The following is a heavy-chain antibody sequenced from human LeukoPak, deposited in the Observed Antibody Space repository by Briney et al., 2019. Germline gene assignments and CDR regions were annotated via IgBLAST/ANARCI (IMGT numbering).Heavy chain of an antibody. CDR2: IKDDGTEK. J-gene: IGHJ4*02. CDR3: PRDYFRTWDY. V-gene: IGHV3-7*01. CDR1: GLSFRSSW. Sequence: GGSLRLSCAASGLSFRSSWMSWVRHLPGKGLKWLANIKDDGTEKYYLDSVKGRFNISRDNAKNSLFLQMNSLRPEDTAVYYCPRDYFRTWDYWAQATLVTVSS. D-gene: IGHD1/OR15-1a*01.